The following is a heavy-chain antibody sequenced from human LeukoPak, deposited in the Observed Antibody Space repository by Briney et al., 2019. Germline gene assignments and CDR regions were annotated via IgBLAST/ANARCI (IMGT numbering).Heavy chain of an antibody. D-gene: IGHD6-13*01. CDR2: IYSGDSDT. J-gene: IGHJ4*02. Sequence: GESLKISCKGSGYRFTAYWISWVRQMPGKGLDWMGIIYSGDSDTRYSPSFQGQVSISVDTATSTAYLQWNSLKAADTAMYYCARTYSTSWYNLDYWGQGTQVSVSS. V-gene: IGHV5-51*01. CDR1: GYRFTAYW. CDR3: ARTYSTSWYNLDY.